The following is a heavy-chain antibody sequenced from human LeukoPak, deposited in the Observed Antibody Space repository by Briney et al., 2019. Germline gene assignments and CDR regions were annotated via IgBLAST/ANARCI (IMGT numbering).Heavy chain of an antibody. D-gene: IGHD3-3*01. J-gene: IGHJ6*02. Sequence: GGSLRLSSAASGFTLSSYWMRWVREAPGKGLGWVSRIYSDVSVTSYADCVEGRFNISRDNAKNTLYLQMDSLRAEDTAVYYCARDRYFVRNYDFWSGYYPYYYYGMDVWGQGTTVTVSS. CDR3: ARDRYFVRNYDFWSGYYPYYYYGMDV. CDR2: IYSDVSVT. CDR1: GFTLSSYW. V-gene: IGHV3-74*01.